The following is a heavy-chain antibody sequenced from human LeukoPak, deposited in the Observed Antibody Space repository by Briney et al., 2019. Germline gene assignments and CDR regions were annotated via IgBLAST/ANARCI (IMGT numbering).Heavy chain of an antibody. CDR3: ARSDYLTWFDP. CDR2: INPNSGGT. J-gene: IGHJ5*02. D-gene: IGHD3-16*01. Sequence: ASVKVSCKASGYTFTDYYLHWVRQAPGQGLEWMGWINPNSGGTIYAQKFQGRVTMTRDTSISTDYMELSRLRSDVTAVYYCARSDYLTWFDPWGQGTLVTVSS. CDR1: GYTFTDYY. V-gene: IGHV1-2*02.